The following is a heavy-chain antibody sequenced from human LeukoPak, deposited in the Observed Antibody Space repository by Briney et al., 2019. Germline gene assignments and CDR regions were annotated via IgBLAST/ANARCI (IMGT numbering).Heavy chain of an antibody. CDR1: GFTFSSYE. CDR2: ISSSGSTI. D-gene: IGHD3-10*01. J-gene: IGHJ4*02. CDR3: ARDLSYTMVRGVNHYFDY. Sequence: GGSLRLSCAASGFTFSSYEMNWVRQAPGKGLEWVSYISSSGSTIYYADSVKGRFTISRDNAKNSLYLQMNSLRAKDTAVYYCARDLSYTMVRGVNHYFDYWGQGTLVTVSS. V-gene: IGHV3-48*03.